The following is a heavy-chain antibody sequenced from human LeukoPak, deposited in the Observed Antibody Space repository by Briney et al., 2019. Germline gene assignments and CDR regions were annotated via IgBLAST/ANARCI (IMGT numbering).Heavy chain of an antibody. Sequence: ASVNVSCTASGYTFTGYYMHWVRQAPGQGLEWMGWINPNSGGTNYAQKFQGRVTMTRDTSISTAYMELSRLRSDDTAVYYCAREKYSYGFDYWGQGTLVTVSS. D-gene: IGHD5-18*01. V-gene: IGHV1-2*02. J-gene: IGHJ4*02. CDR2: INPNSGGT. CDR1: GYTFTGYY. CDR3: AREKYSYGFDY.